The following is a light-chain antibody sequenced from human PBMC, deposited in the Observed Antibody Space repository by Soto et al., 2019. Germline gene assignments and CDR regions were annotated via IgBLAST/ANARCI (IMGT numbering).Light chain of an antibody. J-gene: IGKJ1*01. CDR3: QQYFNWPLTWT. CDR2: GAS. V-gene: IGKV3-15*01. Sequence: EIELTQSPATLSVSAGGTVTLSCRASQSIRTNVAWYQQIPGQAPRLLVYGASTRATGVPARFSGSGSGIEFTLTIISLQSEDSAFYYCQQYFNWPLTWTFGPGTKV. CDR1: QSIRTN.